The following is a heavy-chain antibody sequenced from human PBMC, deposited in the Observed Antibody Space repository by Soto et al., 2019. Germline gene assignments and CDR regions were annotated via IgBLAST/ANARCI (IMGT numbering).Heavy chain of an antibody. V-gene: IGHV1-3*01. Sequence: APVKVSCKVSGYTFTSYAMHWVRQAPGQRLEWMGWINAGNGNTKYSQKFQGRVTITRDTSASTAYMELSSLRSEDTAVYYCARLQDSSGYYGEYYYGMDVWGQGTTVTVSS. J-gene: IGHJ6*02. CDR3: ARLQDSSGYYGEYYYGMDV. CDR2: INAGNGNT. CDR1: GYTFTSYA. D-gene: IGHD3-22*01.